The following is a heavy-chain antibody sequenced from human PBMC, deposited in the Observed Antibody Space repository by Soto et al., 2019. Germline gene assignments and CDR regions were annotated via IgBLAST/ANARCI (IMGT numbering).Heavy chain of an antibody. J-gene: IGHJ6*02. V-gene: IGHV3-7*01. D-gene: IGHD6-13*01. CDR2: IKQDGSEE. CDR3: ARIAASGRGWDV. CDR1: GFTFSSYW. Sequence: EVQLVESGGGLVQPGGSLRLSCVDSGFTFSSYWMSWVRQARVKGLEWVGNIKQDGSEENYVDSVKGRFTISRDNAKNSMYLQRNGLRAEDTAVYYCARIAASGRGWDVWGQGTTVVVSS.